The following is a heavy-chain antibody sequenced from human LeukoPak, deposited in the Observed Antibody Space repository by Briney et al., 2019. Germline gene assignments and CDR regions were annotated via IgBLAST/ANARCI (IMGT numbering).Heavy chain of an antibody. V-gene: IGHV3-23*01. CDR1: GFTVSSYA. CDR2: ISGSGGST. Sequence: GVLRLSCAASGFTVSSYAMSWVRQAPGKGLEWVSAISGSGGSTYYADSVKGRFTISRDNSKNTLYLQMNSLRAEDTAVYYCAKDRDLVGATVDYWGQGTLVTVSS. J-gene: IGHJ4*02. CDR3: AKDRDLVGATVDY. D-gene: IGHD1-26*01.